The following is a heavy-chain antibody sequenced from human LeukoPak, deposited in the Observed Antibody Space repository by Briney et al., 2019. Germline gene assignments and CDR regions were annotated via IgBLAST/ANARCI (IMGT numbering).Heavy chain of an antibody. J-gene: IGHJ6*02. CDR2: VHYSGNT. D-gene: IGHD1-26*01. V-gene: IGHV4-4*07. CDR1: GGSISGYY. CDR3: ARLIVGATRYYYGMDV. Sequence: PSETLSLTCTVSGGSISGYYHNWVRQSPGRGLEWIGLVHYSGNTNYNPSLKSRVTMSVDTSKNQFSLKLSSVTAADTAVYYCARLIVGATRYYYGMDVWGQGTTVTVSS.